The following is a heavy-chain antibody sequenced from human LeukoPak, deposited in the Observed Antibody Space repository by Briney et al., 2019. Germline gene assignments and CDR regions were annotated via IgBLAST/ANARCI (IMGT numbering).Heavy chain of an antibody. J-gene: IGHJ2*01. CDR2: ISGRGDGT. CDR1: RFTFSNYA. V-gene: IGHV3-23*01. D-gene: IGHD3-9*01. Sequence: GGSLRLSCAASRFTFSNYAMSWVRQAPGKGLEWVSLISGRGDGTYYADSVKGRFTISRDNSKNTLYLQMNSLRDEDAAVYYCAKVPYDILTGYSSGHWYFDLWGRGTLVTVSS. CDR3: AKVPYDILTGYSSGHWYFDL.